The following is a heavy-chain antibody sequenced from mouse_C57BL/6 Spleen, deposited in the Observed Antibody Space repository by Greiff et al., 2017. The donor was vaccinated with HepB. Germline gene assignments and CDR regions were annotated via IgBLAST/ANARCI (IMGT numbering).Heavy chain of an antibody. CDR3: ARSDYYGSRRYAMDY. D-gene: IGHD1-1*01. J-gene: IGHJ4*01. V-gene: IGHV1-85*01. Sequence: QVQLQQSGPELVKPGASVKISCKASGYAFSSSWMNWVKQRPGQGLEWIGWIYPRDGSTKYNEKFKGKATLTVDTSSSTAYMELHSLTSEDSAVYFCARSDYYGSRRYAMDYWGQGTSVTVSS. CDR1: GYAFSSSW. CDR2: IYPRDGST.